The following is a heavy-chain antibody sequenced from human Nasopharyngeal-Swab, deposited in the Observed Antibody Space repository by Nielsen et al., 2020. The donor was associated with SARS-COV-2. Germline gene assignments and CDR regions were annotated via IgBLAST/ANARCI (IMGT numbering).Heavy chain of an antibody. CDR1: GFTFDDYA. J-gene: IGHJ5*02. V-gene: IGHV3-9*01. CDR3: AKGGYCSGGSCFNWFDP. D-gene: IGHD2-15*01. Sequence: GGSLRFSCAASGFTFDDYAMHWVRQAPGKGLEWVSGISWNSGSIGYADSVKGRFTISRDNAKNSLYLQMNSLRAEDTALYYCAKGGYCSGGSCFNWFDPWGQGTLVTVSS. CDR2: ISWNSGSI.